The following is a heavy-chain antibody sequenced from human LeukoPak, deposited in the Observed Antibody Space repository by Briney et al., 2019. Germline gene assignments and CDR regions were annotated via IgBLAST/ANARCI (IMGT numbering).Heavy chain of an antibody. CDR1: GFIFSNYA. J-gene: IGHJ3*02. Sequence: GGSLRLSCAASGFIFSNYAMHWVRQAPGKGLEWVGRIKSEIDGGTTDYAAPVQGRFTISRDDSQATLYLQMNSLKTEDTAVYYCTTGGSVIVAGTRAFDIWGQGTLVTVSS. D-gene: IGHD5-12*01. CDR2: IKSEIDGGTT. CDR3: TTGGSVIVAGTRAFDI. V-gene: IGHV3-15*07.